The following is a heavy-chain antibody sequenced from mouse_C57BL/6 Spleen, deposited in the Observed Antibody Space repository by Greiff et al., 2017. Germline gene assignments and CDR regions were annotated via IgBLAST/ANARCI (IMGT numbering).Heavy chain of an antibody. V-gene: IGHV2-9*01. J-gene: IGHJ3*01. D-gene: IGHD4-1*01. CDR1: GFSLTSYG. Sequence: VKLMESGPGLVAPSQSLSITCTVSGFSLTSYGVDWVRQPPGKGLEWLGVIWGGGSTNYNSAFMSRLSICKDNSRRQIFLKMNSLQTDDTAMYYCAKDCLTGTGAYWGQGTLVTVSA. CDR3: AKDCLTGTGAY. CDR2: IWGGGST.